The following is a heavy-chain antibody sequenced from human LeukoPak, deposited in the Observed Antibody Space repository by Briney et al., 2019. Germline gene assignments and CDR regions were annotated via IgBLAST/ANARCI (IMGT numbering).Heavy chain of an antibody. J-gene: IGHJ4*02. Sequence: PGGSLRLSCAASGFTFSSFWMSWVRQAPGRGLEWVANIKQDGSEKYYVDSVKGRFTISRDNAKNSLYLEMNSLRAEDTAVYYCAREYNYGPLSGYWGQGTLVTVSS. CDR3: AREYNYGPLSGY. D-gene: IGHD5-18*01. V-gene: IGHV3-7*04. CDR2: IKQDGSEK. CDR1: GFTFSSFW.